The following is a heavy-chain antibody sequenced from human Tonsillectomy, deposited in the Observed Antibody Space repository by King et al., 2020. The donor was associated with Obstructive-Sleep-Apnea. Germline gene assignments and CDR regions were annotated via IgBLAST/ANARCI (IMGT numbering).Heavy chain of an antibody. CDR3: ARVVLGGYDLMGSKTFDY. D-gene: IGHD5-12*01. CDR2: ISAYNGNT. CDR1: GYTFTSYG. J-gene: IGHJ4*02. Sequence: VQLVQSGAEVKKPGASVKVSCKASGYTFTSYGISWVRQAPGQGLEWMGWISAYNGNTNYAQKLQGRVTMTTDTSTSTAYMELRSLRSDDTAVYYCARVVLGGYDLMGSKTFDYWGQGTLVTVSS. V-gene: IGHV1-18*04.